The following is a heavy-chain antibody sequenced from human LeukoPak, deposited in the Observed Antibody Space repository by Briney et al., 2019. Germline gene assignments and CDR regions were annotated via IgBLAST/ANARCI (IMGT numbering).Heavy chain of an antibody. D-gene: IGHD1-26*01. CDR3: AKGASGSYLPDY. CDR2: IYSGGST. V-gene: IGHV3-53*01. J-gene: IGHJ4*02. CDR1: GFTVSSNY. Sequence: GGSLRLSCAASGFTVSSNYMSWVRQAPGKGLEWVSIIYSGGSTYYADSVKGRFTISRDNSKNTLYLQMNSLRAEDTAVYYCAKGASGSYLPDYWGQGTLVTVSS.